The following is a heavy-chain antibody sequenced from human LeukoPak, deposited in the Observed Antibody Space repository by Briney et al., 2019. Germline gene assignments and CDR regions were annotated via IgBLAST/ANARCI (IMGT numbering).Heavy chain of an antibody. Sequence: GGSLRLSCAASGFSFSSHAMHWVRQAPGKGREWVAVIWFDGSNKYYADIVKGRFTISRDNSKNTLYLQMDSLRAEDTALYYCARVPAGLVYAPTEYWGQGTLVTVSS. CDR3: ARVPAGLVYAPTEY. V-gene: IGHV3-33*01. CDR2: IWFDGSNK. J-gene: IGHJ4*02. D-gene: IGHD2-8*01. CDR1: GFSFSSHA.